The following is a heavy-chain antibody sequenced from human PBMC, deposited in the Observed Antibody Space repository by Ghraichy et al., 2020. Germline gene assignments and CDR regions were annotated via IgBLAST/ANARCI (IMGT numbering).Heavy chain of an antibody. Sequence: GGSLRLSCAASGFTFSSYWMSWVRQAPGKGLEWVANIKQDGSEKYYVDSVKGRFTISRDNAKNSLYLQMNSLRAEDTAVYYCARDGSLSWYSSSSDPPDYWGQGTLVTVSS. CDR2: IKQDGSEK. CDR3: ARDGSLSWYSSSSDPPDY. D-gene: IGHD6-6*01. V-gene: IGHV3-7*01. CDR1: GFTFSSYW. J-gene: IGHJ4*02.